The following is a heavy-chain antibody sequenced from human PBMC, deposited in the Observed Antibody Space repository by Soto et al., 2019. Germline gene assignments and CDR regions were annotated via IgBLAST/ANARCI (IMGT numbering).Heavy chain of an antibody. CDR3: AREGGSITMVRGVILAAFDI. Sequence: QVQLVQSGAEVKKPGSSVKVSCKASGGTFSSYAISWVRQAPGQGLEWMGGIIPIFGTANYAQKCQGRVNSPADESRSTAYVELSSLRCEDTAVYYCAREGGSITMVRGVILAAFDIWGQGTMVTVSS. V-gene: IGHV1-69*12. CDR2: IIPIFGTA. CDR1: GGTFSSYA. J-gene: IGHJ3*02. D-gene: IGHD3-10*01.